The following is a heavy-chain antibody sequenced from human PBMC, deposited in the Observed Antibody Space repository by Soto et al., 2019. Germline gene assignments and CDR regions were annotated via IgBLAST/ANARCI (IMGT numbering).Heavy chain of an antibody. J-gene: IGHJ6*02. CDR2: IWDDGSIK. V-gene: IGHV3-33*01. CDR1: GFTFSSYG. CDR3: ARDSSSPDYYYYGMDV. Sequence: GGSLRLSCAASGFTFSSYGMHWVRQAPGKGLEWVAVIWDDGSIKYYADSVKGRFTISRDNSKNTLYLQMNSLRAEDTAVYYCARDSSSPDYYYYGMDVWGQGTTVTVSS. D-gene: IGHD6-6*01.